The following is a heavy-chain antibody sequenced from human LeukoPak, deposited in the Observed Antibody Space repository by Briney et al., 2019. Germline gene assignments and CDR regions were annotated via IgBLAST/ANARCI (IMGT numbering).Heavy chain of an antibody. CDR2: IRYDGSNK. Sequence: GESLRLSCAASGFTFSSYGMHRVRQAPGKGLEWVAFIRYDGSNKYYADSVKGRFTISRDNSKNTLYLQMNSLRAEDTAMYYCARVRIGGYCGGDCYSPDYWGQGTLVTVSS. D-gene: IGHD2-21*02. CDR1: GFTFSSYG. CDR3: ARVRIGGYCGGDCYSPDY. V-gene: IGHV3-30*02. J-gene: IGHJ4*02.